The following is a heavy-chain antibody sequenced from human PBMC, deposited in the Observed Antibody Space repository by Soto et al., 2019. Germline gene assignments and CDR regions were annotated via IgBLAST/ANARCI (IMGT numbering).Heavy chain of an antibody. CDR2: IKRSGGST. CDR1: GYTFTSYY. CDR3: EREVYSWNDDSRNMDV. V-gene: IGHV1-46*01. D-gene: IGHD1-20*01. J-gene: IGHJ6*02. Sequence: QVQLVQSGAELKKPGASVKVSYKASGYTFTSYYMHWVRQAPGQGLEWMGIIKRSGGSTSYAQQCQGRVTMARDTSTSTVYMELSSLSSEDAAVYSCEREVYSWNDDSRNMDVWGQGTTVTVSS.